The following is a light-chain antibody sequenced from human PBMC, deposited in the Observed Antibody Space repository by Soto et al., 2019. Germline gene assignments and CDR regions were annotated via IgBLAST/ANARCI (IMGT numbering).Light chain of an antibody. CDR1: ENVKFN. CDR3: QQYYNWPLT. CDR2: NAS. V-gene: IGKV3-15*01. Sequence: EIVMTQSPATLSMSPGERATLSCRASENVKFNLAWYQQRPGQAPRLLFYNASTRATAFPARFSGSGSGTDYIVTISSLQSEDSAVYYCQQYYNWPLTFGQGTRLEIK. J-gene: IGKJ5*01.